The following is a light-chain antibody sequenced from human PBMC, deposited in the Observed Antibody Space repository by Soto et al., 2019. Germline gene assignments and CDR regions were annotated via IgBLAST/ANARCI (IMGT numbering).Light chain of an antibody. J-gene: IGKJ2*01. Sequence: DVVMPQSPLSLPVTLGQPASISCRASRRLIYTDGNTYLAWLHQRPGQSPRRLFAQVTNRDSGVPDRVSGSGPGTDCTLKISRVEAEDVGLYYCMQGTHGTYTFGQGTKLEIK. CDR3: MQGTHGTYT. CDR2: QVT. CDR1: RRLIYTDGNTY. V-gene: IGKV2-30*01.